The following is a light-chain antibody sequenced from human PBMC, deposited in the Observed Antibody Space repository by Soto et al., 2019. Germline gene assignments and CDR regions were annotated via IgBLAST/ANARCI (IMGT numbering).Light chain of an antibody. J-gene: IGLJ3*02. CDR2: GNS. CDR1: GSNIGAGYD. CDR3: QSYDSSLSGWV. V-gene: IGLV1-40*01. Sequence: LAQPRAVSEAPAQRSTNSCTGSGSNIGAGYDVHWYQQLPGTAPKLLIYGNSNRPSGVPDRFSGSKSGTSASLAITGLQAGDEADYYCQSYDSSLSGWVFGGGTKVTVL.